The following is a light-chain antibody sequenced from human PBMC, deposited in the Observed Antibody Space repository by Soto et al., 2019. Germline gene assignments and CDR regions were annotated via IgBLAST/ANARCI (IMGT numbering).Light chain of an antibody. Sequence: ESVLTQSPGPLSLSPGDRAILSCRASQSVSSSYLAWYQQKPGQAPRLLIYDASSRATGIPDRFSGSGSGTDFSLIISRLEPEDFAVYYCQQYGRSPWTFGQGTKVDIK. CDR1: QSVSSSY. V-gene: IGKV3-20*01. J-gene: IGKJ1*01. CDR3: QQYGRSPWT. CDR2: DAS.